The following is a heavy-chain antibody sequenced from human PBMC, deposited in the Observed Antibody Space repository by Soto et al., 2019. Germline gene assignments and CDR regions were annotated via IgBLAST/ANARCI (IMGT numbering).Heavy chain of an antibody. CDR3: AKGPYSSGWGFLDY. CDR2: ISGSGGST. CDR1: GFTFSSYA. V-gene: IGHV3-23*01. D-gene: IGHD6-19*01. Sequence: PGGSLRLSCAASGFTFSSYAMSWVRQAPGKGLEWVSAISGSGGSTYYADSVRGRFTISRDNSKNTLYLQMNSLRAEDTAVYYCAKGPYSSGWGFLDYWGRGTLVTVSS. J-gene: IGHJ4*02.